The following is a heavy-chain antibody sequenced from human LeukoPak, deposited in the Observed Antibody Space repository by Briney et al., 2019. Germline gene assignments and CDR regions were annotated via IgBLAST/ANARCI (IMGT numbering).Heavy chain of an antibody. CDR2: MNPNSGNT. CDR3: AREYSSSHAFQH. D-gene: IGHD6-6*01. V-gene: IGHV1-8*01. CDR1: GYTFTSYD. Sequence: GASVKVSCKASGYTFTSYDISWVRQATGQGLEWMGWMNPNSGNTGYAQKFQGRVTMTRNTSISTAYMELSRLRSDDTAVYYCAREYSSSHAFQHWGQGTLVTVSS. J-gene: IGHJ1*01.